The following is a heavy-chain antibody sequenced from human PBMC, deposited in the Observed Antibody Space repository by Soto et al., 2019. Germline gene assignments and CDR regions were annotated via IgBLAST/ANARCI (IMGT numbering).Heavy chain of an antibody. D-gene: IGHD3-10*01. CDR1: GYTFTNYV. J-gene: IGHJ5*02. V-gene: IGHV1-18*01. CDR2: ISAYDGNT. Sequence: QVQLVQSGAEVKKPGASVKVSCKASGYTFTNYVISWVRQAPGQGLEWMGWISAYDGNTNYAQKLQGRVTMTTDTATSTAYMELRSLRSDDTAVYYCARGVGAGSYDNQYNWFDPWGQGTLVTVSS. CDR3: ARGVGAGSYDNQYNWFDP.